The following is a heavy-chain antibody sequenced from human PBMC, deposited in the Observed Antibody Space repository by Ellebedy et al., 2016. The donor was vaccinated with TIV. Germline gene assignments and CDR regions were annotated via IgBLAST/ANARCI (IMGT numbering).Heavy chain of an antibody. CDR1: GDSIKSYC. CDR3: ARGPYSSGGYTIDV. D-gene: IGHD6-25*01. J-gene: IGHJ6*02. CDR2: SGGSGST. Sequence: MPSETLSLTCTVSGDSIKSYCWSWVRQPAGKGLEWIGRSGGSGSTNYNPSLKSRVTMSLDTSKNQFSLDLSSVTAADTAIYNCARGPYSSGGYTIDVWGQGTAVTVSS. V-gene: IGHV4-4*07.